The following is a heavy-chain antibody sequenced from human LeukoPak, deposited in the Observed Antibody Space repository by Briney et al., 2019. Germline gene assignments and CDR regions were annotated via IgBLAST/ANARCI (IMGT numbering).Heavy chain of an antibody. V-gene: IGHV2-5*08. CDR1: GGPISTYYW. D-gene: IGHD3-10*01. CDR2: IYWDDDK. Sequence: TLSLTCTVSGGPISTYYWSWIRQPPGKGLEWLALIYWDDDKRYSPSLKSRLTITKDTSKNQVVLTMTNMDPVDTATYYCAHNMAPYYFDYWGQGTLVTVSS. CDR3: AHNMAPYYFDY. J-gene: IGHJ4*02.